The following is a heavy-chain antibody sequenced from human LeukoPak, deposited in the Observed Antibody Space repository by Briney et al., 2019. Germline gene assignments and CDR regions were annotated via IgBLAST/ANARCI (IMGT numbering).Heavy chain of an antibody. CDR2: ISGSGGTT. CDR3: ARRPSNWNDVGGHSYCYYAMNV. D-gene: IGHD1-1*01. J-gene: IGHJ6*02. CDR1: GFTFSSYV. Sequence: PGGSLRLSCAASGFTFSSYVMSWVRQAPGKGLEWVSAISGSGGTTYYADSVKGRFTISRDNSKNTMYLQMNSLRAEDTAVYYCARRPSNWNDVGGHSYCYYAMNVWGQGTTVTVSS. V-gene: IGHV3-23*01.